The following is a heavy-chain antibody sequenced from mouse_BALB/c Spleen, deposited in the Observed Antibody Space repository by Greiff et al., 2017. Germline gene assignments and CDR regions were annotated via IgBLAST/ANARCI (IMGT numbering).Heavy chain of an antibody. CDR2: IWAGGST. Sequence: VQLKESGPGLVAPSQSLSITCTVSGFSLTSYGVHWVRQPPGKGLEWLGVIWAGGSTNYNSALMSRLSISKDNSKSQVFLKMNSLQTDDTAMYYCARDGYYDYDYAMDYWGQGTSVTVSS. J-gene: IGHJ4*01. D-gene: IGHD2-4*01. CDR3: ARDGYYDYDYAMDY. V-gene: IGHV2-9*02. CDR1: GFSLTSYG.